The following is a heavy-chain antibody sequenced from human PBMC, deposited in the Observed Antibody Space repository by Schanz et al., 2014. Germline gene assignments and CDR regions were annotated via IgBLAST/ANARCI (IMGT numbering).Heavy chain of an antibody. Sequence: QVQLVQSGAEVKKPGASVKVSCKASGYTFTSYGISWVRQAPGQGLEWMGWISPYNGNTNYAPKVQGRVTVTTDTSTSTVYMELRSLTADDTAVYFCARDFSAYVGSYFDDWGQGTLVTVSS. CDR3: ARDFSAYVGSYFDD. J-gene: IGHJ4*02. CDR2: ISPYNGNT. D-gene: IGHD5-12*01. CDR1: GYTFTSYG. V-gene: IGHV1-18*01.